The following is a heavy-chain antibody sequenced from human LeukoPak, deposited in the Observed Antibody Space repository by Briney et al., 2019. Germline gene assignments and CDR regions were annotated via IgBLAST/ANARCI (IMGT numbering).Heavy chain of an antibody. CDR1: GFTFSSYS. CDR3: ARLRGTYMDV. CDR2: VSSSSSYI. V-gene: IGHV3-21*01. D-gene: IGHD1-1*01. J-gene: IGHJ6*03. Sequence: GGSLRLSCAAPGFTFSSYSMNWVRQAPGKGLEWVSSVSSSSSYIYYADSVKGRFTISRDNAKNSLYLQMNSLRAEDTAVYYCARLRGTYMDVWGKGTTVTISS.